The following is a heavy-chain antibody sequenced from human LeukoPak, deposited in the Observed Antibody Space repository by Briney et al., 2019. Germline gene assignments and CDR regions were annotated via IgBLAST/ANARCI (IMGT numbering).Heavy chain of an antibody. CDR3: ARDLYYYGSGSYYLGDY. V-gene: IGHV3-23*01. CDR2: ISGSGGST. Sequence: GGSLRLSCAASGFTFSSYAMSWVRQAPGKGLEWVSAISGSGGSTYYADSVKGRFTISRDNSKNTLYLQMNSLRAEDTAVYYCARDLYYYGSGSYYLGDYWGQGTLVTVSS. J-gene: IGHJ4*02. CDR1: GFTFSSYA. D-gene: IGHD3-10*01.